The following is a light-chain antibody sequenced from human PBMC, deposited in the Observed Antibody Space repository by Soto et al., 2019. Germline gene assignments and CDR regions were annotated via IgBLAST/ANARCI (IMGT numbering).Light chain of an antibody. CDR2: EGS. CDR1: SSDVGSYNL. V-gene: IGLV2-23*01. Sequence: SVLTQPASVSGSPGQSITISCPGTSSDVGSYNLVSWHQQHPGKAPKLMIYEGSKRPSGVSNRFSGSKSGNTASLTISGLQAEDEADYYCCSYAGSSTSYVFGTGNKVTVL. J-gene: IGLJ1*01. CDR3: CSYAGSSTSYV.